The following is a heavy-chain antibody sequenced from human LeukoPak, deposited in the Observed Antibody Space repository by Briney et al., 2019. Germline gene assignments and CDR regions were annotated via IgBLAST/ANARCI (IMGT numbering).Heavy chain of an antibody. CDR3: ARAPREWLLGYHFEY. J-gene: IGHJ4*02. Sequence: SGGSLRLSCAASGFTFSSYWMSWVRQAPGKGLEWVANIKHDGSEKYYVDSVKDRFAISRDNGKNSLYLQMNSLRVEDMAVYYCARAPREWLLGYHFEYWGQGTLVTVSS. V-gene: IGHV3-7*01. CDR1: GFTFSSYW. D-gene: IGHD3-3*01. CDR2: IKHDGSEK.